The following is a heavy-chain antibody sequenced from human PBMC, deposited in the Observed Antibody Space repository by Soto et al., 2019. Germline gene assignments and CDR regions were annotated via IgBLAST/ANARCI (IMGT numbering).Heavy chain of an antibody. CDR1: GFTLSTYA. Sequence: PGGSLRLSCAASGFTLSTYAMTWVRQAPGKGLEWLSGVSESGTGTFYADSVRGRFTVSRDNSKNTVYLQMSSLRAEDTATYYCAKGGRRRGSYPPLDYWGQGTLVTVSS. CDR3: AKGGRRRGSYPPLDY. CDR2: VSESGTGT. V-gene: IGHV3-23*01. D-gene: IGHD1-26*01. J-gene: IGHJ4*02.